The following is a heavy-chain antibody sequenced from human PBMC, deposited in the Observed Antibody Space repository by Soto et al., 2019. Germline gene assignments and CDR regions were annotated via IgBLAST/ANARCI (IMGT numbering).Heavy chain of an antibody. Sequence: SVKVSCKASGGSFSTYAISWVRQAPGQGLEWMGGIIPIFGTPNDAQKFQGRVTITADRSTSTAYLELNSLRSEDTAVYYCAAPRTDGYKVPDPSTYYYYGLDVWGQGTTVTVSS. CDR1: GGSFSTYA. V-gene: IGHV1-69*06. J-gene: IGHJ6*02. CDR2: IIPIFGTP. D-gene: IGHD5-12*01. CDR3: AAPRTDGYKVPDPSTYYYYGLDV.